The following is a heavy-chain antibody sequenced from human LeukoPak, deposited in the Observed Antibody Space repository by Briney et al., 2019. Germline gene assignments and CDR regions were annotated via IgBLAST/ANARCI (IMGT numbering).Heavy chain of an antibody. V-gene: IGHV4-4*02. CDR3: AKEIVGAPTPGAY. CDR2: VHKSGST. J-gene: IGHJ4*02. Sequence: PSETLSLTCAVSTDSITSNWWSWVRQPPGKGLEWIGEVHKSGSTNYYPSLQSRVTISIDKSKNQVALELTSVTAADTAVYYCAKEIVGAPTPGAYWGQGILVTVSS. CDR1: TDSITSNW. D-gene: IGHD1-26*01.